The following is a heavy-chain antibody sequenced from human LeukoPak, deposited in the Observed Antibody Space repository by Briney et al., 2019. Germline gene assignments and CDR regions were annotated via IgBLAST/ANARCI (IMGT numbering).Heavy chain of an antibody. Sequence: HPGGSLRLSCAASGFTFGIYYMNWVRQAPGKGLEWVAFIRYDGSNKYYADSVKGRFTISRDNSKNTLYLQMNSLRAEDTAVYYCAKDRCSSTSCYGGDWFDPWGQGTLVTVSS. D-gene: IGHD2-2*01. J-gene: IGHJ5*02. CDR2: IRYDGSNK. V-gene: IGHV3-30*02. CDR1: GFTFGIYY. CDR3: AKDRCSSTSCYGGDWFDP.